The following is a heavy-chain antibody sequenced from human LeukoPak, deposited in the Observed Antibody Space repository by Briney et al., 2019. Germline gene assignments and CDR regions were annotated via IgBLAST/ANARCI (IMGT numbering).Heavy chain of an antibody. J-gene: IGHJ4*02. CDR1: GFTFNIYG. CDR3: AKDWGIIGAAGNNPFDY. Sequence: GGSLRLSCAASGFTFNIYGMHWVRQAPGKGLEWVAFIRHDGSNKYHADSVKGRFTISRDNSKNTLYLQMNSLRAEDTAVYYCAKDWGIIGAAGNNPFDYWGQGTLVTVSS. V-gene: IGHV3-30*02. D-gene: IGHD6-13*01. CDR2: IRHDGSNK.